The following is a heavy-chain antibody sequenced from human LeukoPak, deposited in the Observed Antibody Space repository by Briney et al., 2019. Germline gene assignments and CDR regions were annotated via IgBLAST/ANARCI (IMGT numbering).Heavy chain of an antibody. CDR1: GFTFSSYA. Sequence: PGGSLRLSCAASGFTFSSYAMSWVRQAPGKGLEWVSAISGSGGSTYYADSVKGRFTISRDNSKNTLYLQMNSLRAEDTAVYYCAGTGSLRYFDWLLYHFDHWGQGTLVTVSS. V-gene: IGHV3-23*01. CDR2: ISGSGGST. CDR3: AGTGSLRYFDWLLYHFDH. J-gene: IGHJ4*02. D-gene: IGHD3-9*01.